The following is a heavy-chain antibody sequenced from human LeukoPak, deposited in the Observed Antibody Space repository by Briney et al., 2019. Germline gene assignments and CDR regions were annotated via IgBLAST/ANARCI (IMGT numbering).Heavy chain of an antibody. CDR1: GFSFSDYY. CDR2: ISSSGSYT. CDR3: ARVRGYTGMVDY. J-gene: IGHJ4*02. Sequence: GGSLRLSCAASGFSFSDYYMSWIHQAPGKGLEWVSYISSSGSYTNYADSVKGRFTISRDNAKNSLYLQMNSLRAEDTAVYYCARVRGYTGMVDYWGQGTLVTVSS. V-gene: IGHV3-11*05. D-gene: IGHD5-18*01.